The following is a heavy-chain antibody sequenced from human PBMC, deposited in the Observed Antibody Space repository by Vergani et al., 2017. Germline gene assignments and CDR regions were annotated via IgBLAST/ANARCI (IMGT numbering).Heavy chain of an antibody. CDR3: VNGRSNYDY. J-gene: IGHJ4*02. CDR1: GFTFNTYA. D-gene: IGHD4-11*01. V-gene: IGHV3-23*01. Sequence: EVQLLESGGGLVQPGGSLRLSCAASGFTFNTYAMSWFRQAPGKGLEWVSTISVSGGSTYYADSVKGRFTIARDNSENTLYLPMNSLRAEDTAVYYCVNGRSNYDYWGQGTLVTGSS. CDR2: ISVSGGST.